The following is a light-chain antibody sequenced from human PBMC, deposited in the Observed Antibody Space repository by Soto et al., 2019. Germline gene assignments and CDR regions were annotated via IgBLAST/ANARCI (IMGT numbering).Light chain of an antibody. V-gene: IGKV3-11*01. Sequence: EIVLTQSPATLSLSPGERATLSCRASQSVSSYLAWYQQKPGQAPRLLIYDAFNRATGIPARFNGSGSGTDFTLTISSLEPEDFAVYYCQQRSNWPPYTFGQGTKLEIK. CDR2: DAF. J-gene: IGKJ2*01. CDR1: QSVSSY. CDR3: QQRSNWPPYT.